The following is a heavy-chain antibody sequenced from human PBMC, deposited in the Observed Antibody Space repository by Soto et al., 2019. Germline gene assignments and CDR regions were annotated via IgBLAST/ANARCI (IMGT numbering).Heavy chain of an antibody. CDR2: ICTAGDT. D-gene: IGHD3-10*01. Sequence: EVQLVESGAGLEQPGGSLRLSWAASGFNFSSYDMHWVRQAPGKGLECVAIICTAGDTYYRGYVEGRFTISRENAKNSLYLQMSSLRAEDTAVDYWARNRGHDYGSGRHFYYYGMDVWGQGTKVTVSS. J-gene: IGHJ6*02. V-gene: IGHV3-13*01. CDR1: GFNFSSYD. CDR3: ARNRGHDYGSGRHFYYYGMDV.